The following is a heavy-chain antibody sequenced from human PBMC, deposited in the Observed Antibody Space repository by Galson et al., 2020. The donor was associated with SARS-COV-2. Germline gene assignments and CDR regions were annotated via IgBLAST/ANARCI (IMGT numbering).Heavy chain of an antibody. Sequence: GGSLRLSCAASGFTFSSYAMHWVRQAPGKGLEWVAVISYDGSNKYYADSVKGRFTISRDNSKNTLYLQMNSLRAEDTAVYYCAPIASFPYDRDGWGKGTAV. D-gene: IGHD3-22*01. J-gene: IGHJ6*04. CDR2: ISYDGSNK. CDR1: GFTFSSYA. CDR3: APIASFPYDRDG. V-gene: IGHV3-30*04.